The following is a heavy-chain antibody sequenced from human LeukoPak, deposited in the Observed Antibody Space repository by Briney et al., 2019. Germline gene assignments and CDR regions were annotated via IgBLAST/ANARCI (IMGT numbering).Heavy chain of an antibody. D-gene: IGHD2-2*01. J-gene: IGHJ4*02. V-gene: IGHV4-38-2*02. CDR1: GYSISSGYY. CDR2: NYHSGRT. Sequence: SETLPLTCAVSGYSISSGYYWGWIRQPPGQELEWIGINYHSGRTYYNPSLKSRVNISVDTSKNQFSLKLSSVTAADTAVYYWAIEVTDCSSTSGQQDLDYWGQGTLVTVSS. CDR3: AIEVTDCSSTSGQQDLDY.